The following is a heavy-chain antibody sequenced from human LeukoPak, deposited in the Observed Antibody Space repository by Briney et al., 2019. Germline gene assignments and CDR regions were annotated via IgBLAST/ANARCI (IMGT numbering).Heavy chain of an antibody. CDR3: ARDRPGTVVAGAFDY. CDR2: ISYDGSNK. D-gene: IGHD6-19*01. J-gene: IGHJ4*02. V-gene: IGHV3-30*03. Sequence: PGRSLRLSCAASGFTFSSYGMHWVRQAPGKGLEWVAVISYDGSNKYYADSVKGRFTISRDNSKNTLYLQITSLRTEDTGVYYCARDRPGTVVAGAFDYCGQGTLVTVSS. CDR1: GFTFSSYG.